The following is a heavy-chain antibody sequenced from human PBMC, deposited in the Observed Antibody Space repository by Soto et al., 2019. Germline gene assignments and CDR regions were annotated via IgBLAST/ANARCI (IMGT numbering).Heavy chain of an antibody. CDR1: GGSISSGGYS. D-gene: IGHD2-15*01. CDR3: ATMGTPATGLYFFDY. CDR2: IYHSGST. V-gene: IGHV4-30-2*05. J-gene: IGHJ4*02. Sequence: SETLSLTCAVSGGSISSGGYSWSWIRQPPGKGLEWIGYIYHSGSTYYSTSLKSRVTISVDTSKSQFSLNLSFVTAADTAVYYCATMGTPATGLYFFDYWGKGSLVTVSS.